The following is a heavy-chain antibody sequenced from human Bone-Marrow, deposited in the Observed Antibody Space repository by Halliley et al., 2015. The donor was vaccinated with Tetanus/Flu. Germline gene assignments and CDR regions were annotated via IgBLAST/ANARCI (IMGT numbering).Heavy chain of an antibody. CDR3: ARTDYRGGDCPEGFFDY. V-gene: IGHV4-59*01. CDR2: IFYCGGT. J-gene: IGHJ4*02. Sequence: IFYCGGTNYTPSLRIQLAISIATSKKQFSLKLGSVTAADTAVYYCARTDYRGGDCPEGFFDYWGQGALVTVSS. D-gene: IGHD2-21*02.